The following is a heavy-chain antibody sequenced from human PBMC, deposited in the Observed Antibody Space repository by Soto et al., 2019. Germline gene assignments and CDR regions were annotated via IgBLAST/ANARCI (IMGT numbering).Heavy chain of an antibody. J-gene: IGHJ4*02. CDR2: IYYSGTT. V-gene: IGHV4-39*01. CDR3: ARLSGLYRGYFDY. D-gene: IGHD2-15*01. CDR1: GGSIGSSDYY. Sequence: PSEIXSLTCSVSGGSIGSSDYYWGWIRRPPGKGLEWIGTIYYSGTTFYNPSLKSRVTLSVDTSKNQFSLKLYSVTAADTAVYYCARLSGLYRGYFDYCGQGALVTVSS.